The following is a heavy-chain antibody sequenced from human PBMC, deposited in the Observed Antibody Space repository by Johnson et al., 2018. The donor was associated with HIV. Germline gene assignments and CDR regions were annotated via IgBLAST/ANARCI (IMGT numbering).Heavy chain of an antibody. CDR3: ARDNLSMGAFDI. D-gene: IGHD3-16*01. CDR1: GLTFSGNG. CDR2: ISYDGHNK. Sequence: QVQLVESGGGVVQPGRSLRLSCAASGLTFSGNGMHWIRQAPGKGLEWVAVISYDGHNKYCGDSVKGRFSISRDNAKNSLYLQVNSLRDEDTAVYYCARDNLSMGAFDIWGPGTMVTVSS. J-gene: IGHJ3*02. V-gene: IGHV3-30*03.